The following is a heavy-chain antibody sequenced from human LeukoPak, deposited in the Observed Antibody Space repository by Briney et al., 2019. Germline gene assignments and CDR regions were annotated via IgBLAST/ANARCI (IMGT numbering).Heavy chain of an antibody. Sequence: SETLSLTCAVYGGSFSGYYWSWIRQPPGKGLEWIGEINHSGSTNYNPSLKSRVTISVDTSKNQFSLKPSSVTAADTAVYYCARGPRIMITFGGVIVIPPYFDYWGQGTLVTVSS. D-gene: IGHD3-16*02. CDR2: INHSGST. J-gene: IGHJ4*02. CDR1: GGSFSGYY. CDR3: ARGPRIMITFGGVIVIPPYFDY. V-gene: IGHV4-34*01.